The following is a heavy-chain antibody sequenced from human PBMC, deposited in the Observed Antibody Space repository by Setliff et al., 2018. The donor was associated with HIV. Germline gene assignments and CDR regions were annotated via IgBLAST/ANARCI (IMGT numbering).Heavy chain of an antibody. CDR1: GFTFNTYS. CDR2: ISSSGSSI. V-gene: IGHV3-48*01. J-gene: IGHJ3*02. D-gene: IGHD3-16*01. Sequence: LRLSCAASGFTFNTYSMNWVRQAPGKGLEWLSHISSSGSSIDYADSVKGRFTISRDNAKNSLYLQVNSLSAEDTAVYYCATSLPPGNSYVYDAFDIWGQGTMVTVSS. CDR3: ATSLPPGNSYVYDAFDI.